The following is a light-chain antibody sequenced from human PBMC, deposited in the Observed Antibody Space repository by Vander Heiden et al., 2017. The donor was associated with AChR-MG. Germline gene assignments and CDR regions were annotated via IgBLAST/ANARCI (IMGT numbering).Light chain of an antibody. Sequence: LTQSPATLSLSPGERATLSCRASQSVLTLLAWYQHKPGQPPRLLISDASNRATGIPARFSGSGSGTDFTLTISTLEPEDFAVYYCQQRYNWPRSFGQRTTVEIK. V-gene: IGKV3-11*01. CDR2: DAS. CDR3: QQRYNWPRS. J-gene: IGKJ1*01. CDR1: QSVLTL.